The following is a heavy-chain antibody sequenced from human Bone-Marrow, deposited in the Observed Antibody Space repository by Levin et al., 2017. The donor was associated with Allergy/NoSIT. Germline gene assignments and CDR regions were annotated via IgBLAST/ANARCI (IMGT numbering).Heavy chain of an antibody. J-gene: IGHJ1*01. CDR3: ARAVGTPGWAEQFQH. D-gene: IGHD2-15*01. V-gene: IGHV3-53*01. CDR2: IYSVGTT. CDR1: GFRVRDSY. Sequence: LSLTCAASGFRVRDSYMSWVRQAPGKGLEYVSVIYSVGTTYYADSVKGRFTISRDNSKNTLYLQMNSLRADDTAVYYCARAVGTPGWAEQFQHWGQGTLVTVSS.